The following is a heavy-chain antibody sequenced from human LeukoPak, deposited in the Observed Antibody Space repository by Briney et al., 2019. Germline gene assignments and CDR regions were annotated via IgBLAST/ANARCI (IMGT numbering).Heavy chain of an antibody. CDR1: GGSISSHY. D-gene: IGHD3-10*01. Sequence: PSETLSLTCTVSGGSISSHYWSWIRQPPGKGLEWIGEINHSGSTNYNPSLKSRVTISVDTSKNQFSLKLTSVTAADTAVYYCARGSGHFDYWGQGTLVTVSS. CDR2: INHSGST. V-gene: IGHV4-34*01. J-gene: IGHJ4*02. CDR3: ARGSGHFDY.